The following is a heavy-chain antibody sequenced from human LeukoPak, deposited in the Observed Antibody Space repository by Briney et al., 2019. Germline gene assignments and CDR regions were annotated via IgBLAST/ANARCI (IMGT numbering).Heavy chain of an antibody. CDR2: MNPNNGDT. D-gene: IGHD2-21*02. J-gene: IGHJ5*02. CDR1: GYTFTSYD. Sequence: ASVKVSCKASGYTFTSYDINWVRQATGQGLEWMEWMNPNNGDTDYAQKFQGRVTMTRDTSISTAYMELSRLRSDDTAVYYCAREYCGGDCFTNWFDPWGQGTLVTVSS. CDR3: AREYCGGDCFTNWFDP. V-gene: IGHV1-2*02.